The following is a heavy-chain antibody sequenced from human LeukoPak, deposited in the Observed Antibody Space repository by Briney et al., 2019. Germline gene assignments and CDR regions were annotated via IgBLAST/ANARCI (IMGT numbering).Heavy chain of an antibody. V-gene: IGHV3-23*01. CDR2: ISGSGGST. CDR3: AKDFGRLEWFPNDAFDI. D-gene: IGHD3-3*01. CDR1: GFTFSSYA. Sequence: PGGSLRLSCAASGFTFSSYAMSWVRQAPGKGLEWVSAISGSGGSTYYADSVKGRFTISRDNSKNTLYLQMNSLRAEDTAVYYCAKDFGRLEWFPNDAFDIWGQGTMVTVSS. J-gene: IGHJ3*02.